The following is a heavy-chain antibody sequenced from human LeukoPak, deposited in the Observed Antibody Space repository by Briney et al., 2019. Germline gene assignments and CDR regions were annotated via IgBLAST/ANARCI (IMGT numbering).Heavy chain of an antibody. CDR3: AKDSVHSSGWPHRCY. Sequence: PGGSLRLSCAASGFTFSSYAMSWVRQAPGKGLEWVSAISGSGGSTYYADSVKGRFTISRDNSTNTLYLHMNSLRAEDTALYYCAKDSVHSSGWPHRCYWGQGTLVTVSS. V-gene: IGHV3-23*01. CDR2: ISGSGGST. CDR1: GFTFSSYA. J-gene: IGHJ4*02. D-gene: IGHD6-19*01.